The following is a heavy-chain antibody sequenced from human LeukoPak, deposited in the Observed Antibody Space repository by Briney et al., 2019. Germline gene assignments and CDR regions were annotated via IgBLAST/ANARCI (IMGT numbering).Heavy chain of an antibody. J-gene: IGHJ4*02. CDR1: GFTFTSSA. CDR2: IVGGSGNT. CDR3: AVIFPYSGSYYFDY. Sequence: SVKVSCKASGFTFTSSAVQCVRQPRGQRLEWIGWIVGGSGNTNYAQKFQERVTITRDKSTSTAYMELSSLRSEDTAVYYCAVIFPYSGSYYFDYWGQGTLVTVSS. V-gene: IGHV1-58*01. D-gene: IGHD1-26*01.